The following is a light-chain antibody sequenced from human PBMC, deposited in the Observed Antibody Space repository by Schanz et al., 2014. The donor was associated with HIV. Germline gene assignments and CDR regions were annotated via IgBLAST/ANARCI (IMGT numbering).Light chain of an antibody. Sequence: QSVLTQPASVSGSPGQSITVSCTGTNNDIGSYTYVAWYQQHPGKAPKVVVYGVFDRPSGVSNRFSGSKSGNTASLTIFDLQPEDEADYYCSSLSTSGAPVCGTGTKLTVL. J-gene: IGLJ1*01. CDR1: NNDIGSYTY. CDR2: GVF. CDR3: SSLSTSGAPV. V-gene: IGLV2-14*03.